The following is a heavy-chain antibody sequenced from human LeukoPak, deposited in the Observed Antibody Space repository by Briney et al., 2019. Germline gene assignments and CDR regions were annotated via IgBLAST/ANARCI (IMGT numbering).Heavy chain of an antibody. J-gene: IGHJ3*02. Sequence: GGSLRLSCAASGFTFSSYGMHWVRQAPGKGLEWVAVISYDGSNKYYADSVKGRFTISRDNSKNTLYLQMNSLRAEDTAVYYCAKWFTPELLALDIWGQGTMVTVSS. D-gene: IGHD3-10*01. V-gene: IGHV3-30*18. CDR1: GFTFSSYG. CDR2: ISYDGSNK. CDR3: AKWFTPELLALDI.